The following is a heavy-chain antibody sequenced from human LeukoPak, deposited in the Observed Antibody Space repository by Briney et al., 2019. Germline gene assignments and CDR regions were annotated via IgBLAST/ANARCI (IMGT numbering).Heavy chain of an antibody. V-gene: IGHV4-4*07. Sequence: PSETLSLTCTVSGGSISSYYWSWIRQPAGKGLEWIGRIYSSGNTHYNPSLKSRLTMSVDTSKNQFSLKLSSVTAADTAVYYCARAPPMGATYFDYWGQGTLVTVSP. J-gene: IGHJ4*02. CDR3: ARAPPMGATYFDY. CDR1: GGSISSYY. D-gene: IGHD1-26*01. CDR2: IYSSGNT.